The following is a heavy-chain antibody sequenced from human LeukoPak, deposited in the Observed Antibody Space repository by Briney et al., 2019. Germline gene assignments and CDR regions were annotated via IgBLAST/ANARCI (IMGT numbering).Heavy chain of an antibody. V-gene: IGHV1-24*01. CDR3: ATTPRRVGATKVHDY. CDR1: GYTLTELS. J-gene: IGHJ4*02. Sequence: ASVKVSCKVSGYTLTELSMHWLRQAPGKGLEWMGGFYPEDGETIYAQKFQGRVTMTEDTSTDTAYMELGSLRSEDTAVYYCATTPRRVGATKVHDYWGQGTLVTVSS. D-gene: IGHD1-26*01. CDR2: FYPEDGET.